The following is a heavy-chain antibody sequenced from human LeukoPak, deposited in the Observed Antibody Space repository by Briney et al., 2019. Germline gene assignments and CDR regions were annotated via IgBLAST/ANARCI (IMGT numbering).Heavy chain of an antibody. CDR2: ISYDGSNK. V-gene: IGHV3-30*18. J-gene: IGHJ4*02. Sequence: PGRSLRLSCAASGFTFSSYGMHWVRQAPGKGLEWVAVISYDGSNKYYADSVTGRFTISRDNSKNTLYLQMNSLRAEDTAVYYCAKGYDFWSDYWGQGTLVTVSS. CDR1: GFTFSSYG. D-gene: IGHD3-3*01. CDR3: AKGYDFWSDY.